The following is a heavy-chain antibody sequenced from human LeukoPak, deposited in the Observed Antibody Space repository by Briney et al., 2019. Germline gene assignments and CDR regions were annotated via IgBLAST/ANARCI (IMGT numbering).Heavy chain of an antibody. CDR1: GFTFSSYA. J-gene: IGHJ4*02. CDR2: ISYDGSSK. D-gene: IGHD1-26*01. V-gene: IGHV3-30*18. Sequence: GRSLRLSCAASGFTFSSYAMHWVRQAPGKGLEWVAVISYDGSSKYYADSVKGRFTISRDNSKNTLYVQMNSLRPEDTAVYYCAKGDWELGSTGNFDYWGQGTLVTVSS. CDR3: AKGDWELGSTGNFDY.